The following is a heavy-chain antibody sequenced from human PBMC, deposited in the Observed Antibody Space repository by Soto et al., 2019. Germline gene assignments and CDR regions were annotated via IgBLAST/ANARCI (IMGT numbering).Heavy chain of an antibody. CDR2: INAGNGNT. Sequence: ASVKVSCKASGYTFTSYAMHWVRQAPGQRLEWMGWINAGNGNTKYSQKFQGRVTITRDTSASTAYMELSSLRSEDTAVYYCAIVWLERISSGYDYDYWGQGTLVTVSS. J-gene: IGHJ4*02. CDR3: AIVWLERISSGYDYDY. D-gene: IGHD5-12*01. V-gene: IGHV1-3*01. CDR1: GYTFTSYA.